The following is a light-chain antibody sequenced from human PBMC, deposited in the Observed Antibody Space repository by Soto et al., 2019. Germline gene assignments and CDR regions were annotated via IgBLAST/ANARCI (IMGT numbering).Light chain of an antibody. J-gene: IGLJ1*01. CDR2: RNN. CDR1: SSNIGSNY. V-gene: IGLV1-47*01. CDR3: AAWDDSLSAGL. Sequence: QSVLTQPPSASWTPGQRVTISCSGSSSNIGSNYVYWYQQLPGTAPKLLIYRNNQRPSGVPDRFSGSKSGTSASLAISGLRSEDEADYYCAAWDDSLSAGLFGTGTKVTVL.